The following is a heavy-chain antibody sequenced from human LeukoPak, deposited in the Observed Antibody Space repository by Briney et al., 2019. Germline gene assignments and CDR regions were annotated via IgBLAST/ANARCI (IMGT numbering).Heavy chain of an antibody. CDR1: GFTFSNYW. J-gene: IGHJ5*02. V-gene: IGHV3-74*01. Sequence: PGGSLRHSCVASGFTFSNYWMHWVRQPPGKGLVWVSRIYVDGRTTNYADSVKGRFTISRDNAKNTVYPEMNSLSVEDTATYYCIRDFRSADLWGQGTLVTVTS. CDR2: IYVDGRTT. CDR3: IRDFRSADL.